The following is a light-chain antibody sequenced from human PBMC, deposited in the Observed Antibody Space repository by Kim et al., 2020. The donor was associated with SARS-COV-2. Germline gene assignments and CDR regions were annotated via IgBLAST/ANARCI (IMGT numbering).Light chain of an antibody. Sequence: SPGDRATLSCRARHSVSISYLAWYQQKPGKAPRLLIYGASSRATGIPDRFSGSGSRTDFTLTISRLEPEDVAVYYCQQYGSSPLTFGGGTKVDIK. CDR1: HSVSISY. V-gene: IGKV3-20*01. J-gene: IGKJ4*01. CDR2: GAS. CDR3: QQYGSSPLT.